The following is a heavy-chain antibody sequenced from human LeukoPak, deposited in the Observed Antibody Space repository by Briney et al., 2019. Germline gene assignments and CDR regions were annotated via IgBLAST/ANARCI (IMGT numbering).Heavy chain of an antibody. Sequence: PGGSLRLSCVASGFTFSTYAMSWVRQAPGKGLEWVSDLSGSGLNTYYADSVKGRFTISRDNSRDTLFLQMNNLRAEDTAVYYCAKWSGGSGDYVGDNYNGMDVWGHGTTVTVSS. D-gene: IGHD4-17*01. CDR3: AKWSGGSGDYVGDNYNGMDV. CDR2: LSGSGLNT. CDR1: GFTFSTYA. V-gene: IGHV3-23*01. J-gene: IGHJ6*02.